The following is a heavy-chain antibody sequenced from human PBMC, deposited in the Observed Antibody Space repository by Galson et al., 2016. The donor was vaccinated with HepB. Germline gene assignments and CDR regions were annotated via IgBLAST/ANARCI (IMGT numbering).Heavy chain of an antibody. CDR3: ARDRSNYAGPYYGLDV. CDR1: GFSFSDYY. V-gene: IGHV3-11*01. D-gene: IGHD4-11*01. CDR2: ISSSGSAE. J-gene: IGHJ6*04. Sequence: SLRLSCAVSGFSFSDYYMIWIRQAPGKGLEWVSYISSSGSAEKYADSVQGRFTISGDNAKNSMYLQMNSLRVEDTAVYYCARDRSNYAGPYYGLDVWGEGTTVTVSS.